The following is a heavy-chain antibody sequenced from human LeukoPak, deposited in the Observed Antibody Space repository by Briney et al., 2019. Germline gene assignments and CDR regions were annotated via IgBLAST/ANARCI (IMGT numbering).Heavy chain of an antibody. CDR3: ARHGDYDSSGYYPTSIDY. Sequence: PSETLSLTCTVSGGSISSSSYYWGWIRQPPGKGLDWIGSIYYSGSTYYNPSLKSRVTISVDTSKNQFSLKLSSVTAADTAVYYCARHGDYDSSGYYPTSIDYWGQGTLVTVSS. J-gene: IGHJ4*02. CDR2: IYYSGST. D-gene: IGHD3-22*01. V-gene: IGHV4-39*01. CDR1: GGSISSSSYY.